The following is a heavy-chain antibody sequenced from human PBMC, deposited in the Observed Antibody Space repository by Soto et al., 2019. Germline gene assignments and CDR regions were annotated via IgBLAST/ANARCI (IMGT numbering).Heavy chain of an antibody. Sequence: ASVKVSCKASGYTFTSYDINWVRQATGLGLEWMGRMNPNLSISNYAQRFQGRVTMTADKSTSTAYMELSSLRSEDTAIYYCASSYGSGYRAFDYWGQGALVTVSS. V-gene: IGHV1-8*01. CDR3: ASSYGSGYRAFDY. J-gene: IGHJ4*02. D-gene: IGHD3-10*01. CDR1: GYTFTSYD. CDR2: MNPNLSIS.